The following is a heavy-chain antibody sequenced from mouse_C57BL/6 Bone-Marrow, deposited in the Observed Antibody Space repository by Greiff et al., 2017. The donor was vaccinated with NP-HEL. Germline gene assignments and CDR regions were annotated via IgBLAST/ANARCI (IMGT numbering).Heavy chain of an antibody. D-gene: IGHD2-4*01. J-gene: IGHJ4*01. Sequence: EVQLVESGGGLVKPGGSLKLSCAASGFTFSDYYMYWVRQTPEKRLEWVAYISNGGGSTYYPDTVKGRFTISRDNAKNTLYLQMSRLKSEDTAMYYCARPYDYVSYYAMDYWGQGTSVTVSS. CDR3: ARPYDYVSYYAMDY. CDR1: GFTFSDYY. V-gene: IGHV5-12*01. CDR2: ISNGGGST.